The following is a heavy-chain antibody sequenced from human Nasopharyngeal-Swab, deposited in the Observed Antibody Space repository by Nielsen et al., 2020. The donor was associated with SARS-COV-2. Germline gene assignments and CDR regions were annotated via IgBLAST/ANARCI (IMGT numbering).Heavy chain of an antibody. V-gene: IGHV4-61*01. CDR1: GGSVGSGSYY. D-gene: IGHD3-3*01. Sequence: SETLSLTCTVSGGSVGSGSYYWSWIRQPPGKGLEWIGYIYYSGSTNYNPSLKSRVTISVDTSKNQFSLKLSSVTAADTAVYYCARRDGDFWSGEDNWFDPWGQGTLVTVSS. CDR2: IYYSGST. CDR3: ARRDGDFWSGEDNWFDP. J-gene: IGHJ5*02.